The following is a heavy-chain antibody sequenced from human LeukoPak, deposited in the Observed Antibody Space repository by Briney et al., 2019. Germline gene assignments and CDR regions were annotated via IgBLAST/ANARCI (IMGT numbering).Heavy chain of an antibody. J-gene: IGHJ4*02. Sequence: ASVKVSCKASGYTFTSYYMHWVRQAPGQGLEWMGIINPSGGSTSCAQKFQGRVTMTRDTSTSTVYMELSSLRSEDTAVYYCATPAVAGTSFFDYWGQGTLVTVSS. V-gene: IGHV1-46*03. D-gene: IGHD6-19*01. CDR3: ATPAVAGTSFFDY. CDR2: INPSGGST. CDR1: GYTFTSYY.